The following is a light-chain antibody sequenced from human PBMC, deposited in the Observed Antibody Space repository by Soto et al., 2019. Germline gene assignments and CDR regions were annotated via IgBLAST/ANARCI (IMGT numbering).Light chain of an antibody. J-gene: IGKJ3*01. CDR1: QSVSSSY. CDR3: HQYGTAPLT. Sequence: ILFARSPGTLSFSPGERATLSCRASQSVSSSYLAWYQQKPGQAPRLLIYGASSRATGIPDRFSGSGSGTDFTLTISRLEPEDFSVYYCHQYGTAPLTFGPGTKVDI. CDR2: GAS. V-gene: IGKV3-20*01.